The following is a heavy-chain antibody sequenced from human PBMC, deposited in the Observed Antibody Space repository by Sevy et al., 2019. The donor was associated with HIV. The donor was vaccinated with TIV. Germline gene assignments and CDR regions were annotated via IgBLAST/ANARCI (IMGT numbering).Heavy chain of an antibody. CDR3: AKKFGGGESPFDY. V-gene: IGHV3-30*18. D-gene: IGHD3-10*01. Sequence: RGSLRLSCAASGYTFTSYGIHWVRQAPGTGLECVAGISSNGNVKVYSDSVRGRFTISRDDSENKLFLQMNNLIPKDTGVYYCAKKFGGGESPFDYWGQGTPVLVSS. J-gene: IGHJ4*02. CDR1: GYTFTSYG. CDR2: ISSNGNVK.